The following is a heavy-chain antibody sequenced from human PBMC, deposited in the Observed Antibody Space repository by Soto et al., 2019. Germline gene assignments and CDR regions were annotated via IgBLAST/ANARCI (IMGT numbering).Heavy chain of an antibody. V-gene: IGHV4-59*01. J-gene: IGHJ4*02. CDR2: ISYIGST. Sequence: QVQLQESGPGLVKPSETLSLNCTVSGDSINNYYWNWIRQPPGKGLEWIGYISYIGSTNYNPSLERRVHISVGTFKNQFSLRLGFVTAADTAVYFCARGFCSGVIWHLYYFDHWGQGTLVTVSS. D-gene: IGHD2-15*01. CDR3: ARGFCSGVIWHLYYFDH. CDR1: GDSINNYY.